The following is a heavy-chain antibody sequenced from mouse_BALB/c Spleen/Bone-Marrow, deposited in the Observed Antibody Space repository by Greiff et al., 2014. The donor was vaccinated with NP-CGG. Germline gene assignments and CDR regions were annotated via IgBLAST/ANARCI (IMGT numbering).Heavy chain of an antibody. CDR2: ISSGGSST. CDR3: TRRPLQANSYFDC. V-gene: IGHV5-6*02. J-gene: IGHJ2*01. CDR1: GFTFSSYG. D-gene: IGHD3-2*02. Sequence: GDLVKPGGSLKLSCVASGFTFSSYGMSWVRQTPDKRLEWVATISSGGSSTYYPASVKGRFTISRDNAKSTLYLQMSSLNSEDTAMYYCTRRPLQANSYFDCWGQGTTLTVSS.